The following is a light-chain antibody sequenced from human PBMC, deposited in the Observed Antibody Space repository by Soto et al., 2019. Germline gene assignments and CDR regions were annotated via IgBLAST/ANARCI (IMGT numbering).Light chain of an antibody. CDR1: SSDIGAYFY. CDR2: EVS. V-gene: IGLV2-8*01. CDR3: SSDVGSNFYV. J-gene: IGLJ1*01. Sequence: QSALTQPPSASGSPGQSVTISCTGTSSDIGAYFYVSWYQQHPGKAPKLMIYEVSKRPSGVPGRFSGSKSGNTASLTISGLQTEDEADYYCSSDVGSNFYVFGTGTKLTVL.